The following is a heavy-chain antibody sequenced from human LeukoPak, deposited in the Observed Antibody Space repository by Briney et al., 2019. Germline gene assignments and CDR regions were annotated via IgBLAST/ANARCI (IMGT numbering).Heavy chain of an antibody. J-gene: IGHJ4*02. Sequence: QPGRSRRLSCAASGFTFSSYAMHWVRQAPGKGLEWVAVISYDGSNKYYADSVTGRFTISRDNSKNTLYLQMNSLRAEDTAVYYCARDRYGGYGDYWGQGTLVTVSS. D-gene: IGHD5-12*01. CDR3: ARDRYGGYGDY. CDR2: ISYDGSNK. CDR1: GFTFSSYA. V-gene: IGHV3-30*04.